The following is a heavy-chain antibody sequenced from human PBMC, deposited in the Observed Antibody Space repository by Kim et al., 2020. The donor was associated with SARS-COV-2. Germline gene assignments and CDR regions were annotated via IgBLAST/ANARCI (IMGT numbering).Heavy chain of an antibody. D-gene: IGHD3-16*01. CDR3: ARAGELWDYFDY. Sequence: YYADSGEGPFTISRDNAKNSLYLQMNSLRAGDTAVYYCARAGELWDYFDYGGQGTLVTVSS. J-gene: IGHJ4*02. V-gene: IGHV3-21*01.